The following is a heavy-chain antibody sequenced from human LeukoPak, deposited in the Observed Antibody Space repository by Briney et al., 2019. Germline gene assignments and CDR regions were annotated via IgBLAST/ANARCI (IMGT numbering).Heavy chain of an antibody. CDR3: ARVIEQWLVRNPDY. V-gene: IGHV3-30-3*01. D-gene: IGHD6-19*01. J-gene: IGHJ4*02. CDR1: GFTFSSYA. CDR2: ISYDGSNK. Sequence: GGSLRLSCAASGFTFSSYAMHWVRQAPGKGLEWVAVISYDGSNKYYADSVKGRFTISRGNSKNTLYLQMNSLRAEDTAVYYCARVIEQWLVRNPDYWGQGTLVTVSS.